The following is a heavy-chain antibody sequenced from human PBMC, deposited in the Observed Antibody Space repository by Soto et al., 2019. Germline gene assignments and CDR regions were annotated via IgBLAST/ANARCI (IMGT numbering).Heavy chain of an antibody. CDR2: IYSGGST. Sequence: VQLVESGGGLVQPGGSLRLSCAASGFTVSSNSMSWVRQAPGKGLEWVSVIYSGGSTYYADSVKGRFTISRDNSKNTLYLQMNSLRAEDTAVYYCARDSATVTTLGYYYYMDVWGKGTTVTVSS. D-gene: IGHD4-4*01. V-gene: IGHV3-66*01. CDR1: GFTVSSNS. CDR3: ARDSATVTTLGYYYYMDV. J-gene: IGHJ6*03.